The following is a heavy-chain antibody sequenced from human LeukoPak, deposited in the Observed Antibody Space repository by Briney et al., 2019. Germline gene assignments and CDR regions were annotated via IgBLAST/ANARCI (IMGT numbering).Heavy chain of an antibody. V-gene: IGHV3-21*01. CDR2: ISSSSSYI. CDR1: EFTFSNYW. J-gene: IGHJ3*02. Sequence: GGSLRLSCEASEFTFSNYWMSWVRKAPGKGLEWVSSISSSSSYIYYADSVKGRFTISRDNSKNTLYLQMNSLRAEDTAVYYCARGQQQLVLGAFDIWGQGTMVTVSS. CDR3: ARGQQQLVLGAFDI. D-gene: IGHD6-13*01.